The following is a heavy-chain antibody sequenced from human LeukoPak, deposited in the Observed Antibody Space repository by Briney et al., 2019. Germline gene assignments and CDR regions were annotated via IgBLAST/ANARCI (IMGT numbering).Heavy chain of an antibody. CDR3: ARDRPSGTRAFDI. J-gene: IGHJ3*02. D-gene: IGHD3-3*01. CDR1: GGSISSYY. CDR2: INYSGST. V-gene: IGHV4-59*01. Sequence: PSETLSLTCAVSGGSISSYYWSWIRQPPGKGLEWIGDINYSGSTNYNPSLKSRGTISVDTSKNQFSLKLSSVTAADTAVYYCARDRPSGTRAFDIWGQGTMVTVSS.